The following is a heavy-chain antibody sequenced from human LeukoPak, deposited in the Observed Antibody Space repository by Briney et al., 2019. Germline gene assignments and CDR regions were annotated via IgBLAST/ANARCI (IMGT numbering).Heavy chain of an antibody. V-gene: IGHV3-23*01. J-gene: IGHJ2*01. CDR1: GFTFSSYA. D-gene: IGHD3-10*01. CDR2: ISGSGGST. CDR3: AKVGTMVRGVTVTRYFDL. Sequence: GGSLRLSCAASGFTFSSYAMSWVRQAPGKGLEWVSAISGSGGSTYYADSVKGRFTISRDNSKNTLYLQMNSLRAEDTAVYYCAKVGTMVRGVTVTRYFDLWGRGTLVTVSS.